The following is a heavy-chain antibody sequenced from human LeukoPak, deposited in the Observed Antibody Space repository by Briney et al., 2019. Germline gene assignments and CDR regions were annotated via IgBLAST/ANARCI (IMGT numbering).Heavy chain of an antibody. CDR2: INHSGST. J-gene: IGHJ6*02. V-gene: IGHV4-34*01. Sequence: SETLSLTCAVYGGSFSGYYWSWIRQPPGKGLEWIGEINHSGSTNYNPSLKSRVTISVDTSKNQFSLKLSSVTAADTAVYYCARGATVTIAPSNYYYYHGMDVWGQGTTVTVSS. CDR1: GGSFSGYY. D-gene: IGHD4-17*01. CDR3: ARGATVTIAPSNYYYYHGMDV.